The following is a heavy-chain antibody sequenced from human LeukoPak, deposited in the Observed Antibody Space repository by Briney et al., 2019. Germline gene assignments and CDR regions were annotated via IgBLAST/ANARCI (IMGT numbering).Heavy chain of an antibody. CDR1: GFTVSSNY. Sequence: GGSLRLSCAASGFTVSSNYMSWVRQAPGKGLEWVSVIYSGGSTCYADSVKGRFTISRDNSKNTLYLQMNSLRAEDTAVYYCARDPASYDFWSGYHPYGMDVWGQGTTVTVSS. CDR2: IYSGGST. J-gene: IGHJ6*02. D-gene: IGHD3-3*01. V-gene: IGHV3-66*01. CDR3: ARDPASYDFWSGYHPYGMDV.